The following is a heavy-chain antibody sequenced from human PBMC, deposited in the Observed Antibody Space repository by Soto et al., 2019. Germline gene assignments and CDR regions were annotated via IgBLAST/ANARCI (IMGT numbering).Heavy chain of an antibody. CDR3: ARGGGNFDQ. CDR1: GFTLRGYW. D-gene: IGHD3-16*01. Sequence: EVQLVESGGGLVQPGGSLRLSCAASGFTLRGYWMSWVRQAPGKGLEWVANVKKDGSDERYVDSVRGRFTISRDNDKNSLYLQMNSLRAEDTAVYYCARGGGNFDQWGQGTLVTVSS. CDR2: VKKDGSDE. V-gene: IGHV3-7*04. J-gene: IGHJ4*02.